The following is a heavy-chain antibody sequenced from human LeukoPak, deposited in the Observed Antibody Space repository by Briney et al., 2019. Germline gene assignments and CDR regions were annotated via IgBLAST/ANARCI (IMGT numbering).Heavy chain of an antibody. Sequence: GVSLRLSGTASGFSFSNYNIKWVRQGPGKGLEWVSSITTSSRYVVYGNSVKGRFTISRDNAENSVYVQMNSLSVEDTAVYYCAGLDNWFDPWGQGTLVTVSS. CDR2: ITTSSRYV. CDR3: AGLDNWFDP. CDR1: GFSFSNYN. J-gene: IGHJ5*02. V-gene: IGHV3-21*01. D-gene: IGHD5/OR15-5a*01.